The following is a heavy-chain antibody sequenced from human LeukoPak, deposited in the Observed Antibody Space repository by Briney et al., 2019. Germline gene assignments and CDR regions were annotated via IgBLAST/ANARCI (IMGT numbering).Heavy chain of an antibody. D-gene: IGHD3-22*01. CDR2: INSDGSST. Sequence: PGGSLRLSCAASGFTFSSYWMHWFRQAPGKGLVWVSRINSDGSSTSYADSVKGRFTISRDNAKNTLYLQMDSLRAEDTAVYYCAREPSPYYYDSSGYSSWGQGTLVTVSS. V-gene: IGHV3-74*01. CDR1: GFTFSSYW. CDR3: AREPSPYYYDSSGYSS. J-gene: IGHJ5*02.